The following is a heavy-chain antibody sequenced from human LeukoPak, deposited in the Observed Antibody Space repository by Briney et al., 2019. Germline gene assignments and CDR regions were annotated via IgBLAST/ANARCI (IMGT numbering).Heavy chain of an antibody. V-gene: IGHV4-34*01. CDR3: GSRGGYDFWSGPKDDWFDP. Sequence: NPSETLSLTCAVYGGSFSGYYWSWIRQPPGKGLEWIGEINHSGSTNYNPSLKSRVTISVDTSKNQFSLKLSSVTAADTAVYYCGSRGGYDFWSGPKDDWFDPWGQGILVTVSS. CDR1: GGSFSGYY. CDR2: INHSGST. J-gene: IGHJ5*02. D-gene: IGHD3-3*01.